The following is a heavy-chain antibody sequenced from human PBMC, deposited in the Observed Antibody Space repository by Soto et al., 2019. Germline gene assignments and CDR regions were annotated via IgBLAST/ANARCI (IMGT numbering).Heavy chain of an antibody. Sequence: SVKVSCKASGGTFSGYAISWVRQAPGQGLEWRGGIIPIFGTANYAQKFQGRVTITADKSTSTAYMELSSLRSEDTAVYYCACMHRDFGVVITRTSYYYGMDVWGQGTTVTVSS. CDR3: ACMHRDFGVVITRTSYYYGMDV. CDR2: IIPIFGTA. V-gene: IGHV1-69*06. J-gene: IGHJ6*02. CDR1: GGTFSGYA. D-gene: IGHD3-3*01.